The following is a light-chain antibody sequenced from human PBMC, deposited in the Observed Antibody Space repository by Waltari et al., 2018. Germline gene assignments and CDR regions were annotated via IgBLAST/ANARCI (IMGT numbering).Light chain of an antibody. V-gene: IGKV4-1*01. CDR3: QQYYDPPYT. CDR1: QSVLYSSNNKNY. J-gene: IGKJ2*01. CDR2: WAA. Sequence: DIVMTQSPDSLAVSLGERATINCRSSQSVLYSSNNKNYLAWYQQKPGQPPNVLIYWAATRESGVPDRFSGSGSGTDFTLTLSSLQPEDVAVYYCQQYYDPPYTFGQGTKLEI.